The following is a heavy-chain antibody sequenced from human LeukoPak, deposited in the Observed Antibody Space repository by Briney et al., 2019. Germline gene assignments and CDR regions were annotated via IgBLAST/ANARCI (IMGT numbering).Heavy chain of an antibody. Sequence: GGSLRLSCAASGFTFSSYAMSWVRQAPGKGLEWVSGISSSGSGGSTYYADSVKGRFTISRDNSKNTLYLQINSVRAEDTAVYYCARAYSSRWYDFWGQGTLVTVSS. J-gene: IGHJ5*01. CDR2: ISSSGSGGST. CDR3: ARAYSSRWYDF. D-gene: IGHD6-13*01. V-gene: IGHV3-23*01. CDR1: GFTFSSYA.